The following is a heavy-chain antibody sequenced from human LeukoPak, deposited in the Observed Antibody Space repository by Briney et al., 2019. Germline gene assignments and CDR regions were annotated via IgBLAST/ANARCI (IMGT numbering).Heavy chain of an antibody. J-gene: IGHJ4*02. D-gene: IGHD2-8*01. CDR2: IRYDGSNK. CDR1: GFTFSSYG. V-gene: IGHV3-30*02. Sequence: PGGSPRLSCAASGFTFSSYGMHWVRQAPGKGLEWVAFIRYDGSNKYYADSVKGRFTISRDNSKNTLYLQMNSLRAEDTAVYYCAEDGDIVLMVYASPQYYFDYWGQGTLVTVSS. CDR3: AEDGDIVLMVYASPQYYFDY.